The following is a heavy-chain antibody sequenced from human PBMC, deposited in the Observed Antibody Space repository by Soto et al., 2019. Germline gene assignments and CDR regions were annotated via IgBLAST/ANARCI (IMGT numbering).Heavy chain of an antibody. Sequence: ASVKVSCKASGYTFTSYGISWVRQAPGQGLEWMGWISAYNGNTNYAQKLQGRVTMTTDTSTSTAYMELRSLRSDDTAVYYCARESCSGGSCYLGYWGQGTLVTVSS. V-gene: IGHV1-18*01. CDR3: ARESCSGGSCYLGY. J-gene: IGHJ4*02. CDR2: ISAYNGNT. CDR1: GYTFTSYG. D-gene: IGHD2-15*01.